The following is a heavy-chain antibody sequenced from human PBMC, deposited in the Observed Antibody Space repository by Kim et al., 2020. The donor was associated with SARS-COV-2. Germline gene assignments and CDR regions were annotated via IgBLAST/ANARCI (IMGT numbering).Heavy chain of an antibody. Sequence: NPSLNSRVTLSVDTSKNQLSLQLSSMTAADTAVYYCAREGYFDGGSFFFDYWGQGSLVTVSS. V-gene: IGHV4-4*07. CDR3: AREGYFDGGSFFFDY. D-gene: IGHD2-15*01. J-gene: IGHJ4*02.